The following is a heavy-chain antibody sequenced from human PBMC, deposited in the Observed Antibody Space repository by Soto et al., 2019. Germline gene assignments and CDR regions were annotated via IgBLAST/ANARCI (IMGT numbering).Heavy chain of an antibody. CDR1: GFTFSSFW. CDR3: SRDFGFQELDY. V-gene: IGHV3-7*01. J-gene: IGHJ4*02. D-gene: IGHD3-3*01. CDR2: INKDGSEK. Sequence: EVQLVESGGDLVQPGGSLRLSCAASGFTFSSFWITWVRQAPGKGLEWVANINKDGSEKHYVDSVMGRFTLSRDNSYNSVYLQMNSLRADDTAVYYCSRDFGFQELDYWGQGTLVTVSA.